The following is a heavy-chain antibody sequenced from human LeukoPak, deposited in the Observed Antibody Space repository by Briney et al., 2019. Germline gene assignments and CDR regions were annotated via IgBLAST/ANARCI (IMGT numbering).Heavy chain of an antibody. CDR3: AKESDISSSWYLSNYFDY. D-gene: IGHD6-13*01. Sequence: PGGSLRLSCAASGFTFSSYGMHWVSQAPGKGLEGVAVISYDGSNTYYAESVKGRVTISRDNSKNTLYLQLYSLRAEDTAVYYCAKESDISSSWYLSNYFDYWGQGTLVIVSS. CDR1: GFTFSSYG. CDR2: ISYDGSNT. J-gene: IGHJ4*02. V-gene: IGHV3-30*18.